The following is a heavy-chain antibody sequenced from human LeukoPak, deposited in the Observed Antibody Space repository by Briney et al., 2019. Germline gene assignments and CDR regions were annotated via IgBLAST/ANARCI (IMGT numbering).Heavy chain of an antibody. V-gene: IGHV4-30-4*02. CDR2: MYYSGST. D-gene: IGHD5-12*01. J-gene: IGHJ4*02. Sequence: PSETLSLTCTVSGGSISSGDYYWSWIRQPPGKGLEWIAYMYYSGSTYYNPSLKSRVTMSADTSKNQLSLKLSSVTAADTAVYYCARVLDSGYDPEYYFDYWGQGTLVTVSS. CDR1: GGSISSGDYY. CDR3: ARVLDSGYDPEYYFDY.